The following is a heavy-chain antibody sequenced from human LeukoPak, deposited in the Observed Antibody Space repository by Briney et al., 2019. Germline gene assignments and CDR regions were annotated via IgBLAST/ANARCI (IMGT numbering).Heavy chain of an antibody. D-gene: IGHD2-15*01. CDR2: ISRSGGST. V-gene: IGHV3-23*01. CDR1: GFTFSNYG. J-gene: IGHJ4*02. Sequence: GGPRRLSCAASGFTFSNYGMSWVRQAPGKGLGWVSAISRSGGSTYYAASVRGGFTISRDTSRSTLYLQMNSLRAEDAAVYYCAKAPVTSCRGAFCYPFDYWGQGTLVTVSS. CDR3: AKAPVTSCRGAFCYPFDY.